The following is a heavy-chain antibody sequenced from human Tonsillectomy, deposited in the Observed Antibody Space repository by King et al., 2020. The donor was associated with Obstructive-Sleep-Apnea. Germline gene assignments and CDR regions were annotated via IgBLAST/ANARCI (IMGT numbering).Heavy chain of an antibody. D-gene: IGHD3-22*01. CDR1: GGSISSGAYY. Sequence: QLQESGPGLVKPSQTLSLTCTVSGGSISSGAYYWSWIRQHPGKGLEWIGYIYYSGSTYYNTSLKSRVDISVDTSKNQFSLKLSSVTAADTAVYYCARSYYYDSGGPRGGFFFDYWGQGTLVTVSS. CDR3: ARSYYYDSGGPRGGFFFDY. V-gene: IGHV4-31*03. CDR2: IYYSGST. J-gene: IGHJ4*02.